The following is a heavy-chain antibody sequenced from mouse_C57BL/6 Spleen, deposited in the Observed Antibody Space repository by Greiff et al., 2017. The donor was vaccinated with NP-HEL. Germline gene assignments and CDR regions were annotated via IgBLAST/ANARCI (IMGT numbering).Heavy chain of an antibody. CDR1: GFTFSDYG. J-gene: IGHJ1*03. V-gene: IGHV5-17*01. CDR2: ISSGSSTI. D-gene: IGHD4-1*01. Sequence: EVKLMESGGGLVKPGGSLKLSCAASGFTFSDYGMRWVRQAPEKGLEWVAYISSGSSTIYYADTVKGRFTISRDNANNTLFLQMTSLRSEDTAMYYCARRLGPGYFDVWGTGTTVTVSS. CDR3: ARRLGPGYFDV.